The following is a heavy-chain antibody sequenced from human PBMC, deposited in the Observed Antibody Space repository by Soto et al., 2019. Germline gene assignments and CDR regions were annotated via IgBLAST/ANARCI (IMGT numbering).Heavy chain of an antibody. CDR2: IIPIFGTT. D-gene: IGHD6-13*01. CDR1: GGTFSSYA. V-gene: IGHV1-69*13. J-gene: IGHJ6*02. CDR3: ASARMGNYYYFGMDV. Sequence: ASVKVSCKASGGTFSSYAIGWVRQAPGQGLEWMGGIIPIFGTTNYAQKFQGRVTVTADASTSTAYMELSSLRSEDTAVYYCASARMGNYYYFGMDVWGQGTTVTVSS.